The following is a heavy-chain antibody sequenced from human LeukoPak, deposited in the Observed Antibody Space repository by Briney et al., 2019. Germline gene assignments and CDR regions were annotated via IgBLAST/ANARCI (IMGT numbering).Heavy chain of an antibody. CDR1: GISFSTYA. V-gene: IGHV3-23*01. Sequence: GGSLILSCAASGISFSTYAMSWVRQAPGKGLEWVSTISGTGERTCYADSVKGRFTISRDNSKNTLYLQMHSLRAEDTAVYYCAREQGDYIDYWGQGSLVTVSS. D-gene: IGHD4-17*01. J-gene: IGHJ4*02. CDR3: AREQGDYIDY. CDR2: ISGTGERT.